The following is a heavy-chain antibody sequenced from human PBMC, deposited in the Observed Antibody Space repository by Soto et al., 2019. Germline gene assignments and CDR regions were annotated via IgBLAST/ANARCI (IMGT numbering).Heavy chain of an antibody. J-gene: IGHJ4*02. CDR1: GGSISSYF. Sequence: SETLSLTCTVSGGSISSYFYIWVRQPPGKGMEWILSVYYTGTTDYNPSLKSRVTISVETSKTQFSLNLRSVTAADTAVYYCARDLAAATRAFDXWGRGTLVTVSX. D-gene: IGHD6-13*01. CDR2: VYYTGTT. V-gene: IGHV4-59*01. CDR3: ARDLAAATRAFDX.